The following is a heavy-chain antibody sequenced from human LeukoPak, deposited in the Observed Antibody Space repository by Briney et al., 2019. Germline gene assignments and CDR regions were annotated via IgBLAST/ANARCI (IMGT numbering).Heavy chain of an antibody. Sequence: GGSLRLSCAASGFTFSGYGMHWVRQAPGKGLEWVAVISYDGSNKYYADSVKGRFTISRDNSKNTLYPQMNSLRAEDTAVYHCASRFLPLGFGEFQHWFDPWGQGTLVTVSS. CDR1: GFTFSGYG. CDR2: ISYDGSNK. D-gene: IGHD3-10*01. J-gene: IGHJ5*02. V-gene: IGHV3-30*03. CDR3: ASRFLPLGFGEFQHWFDP.